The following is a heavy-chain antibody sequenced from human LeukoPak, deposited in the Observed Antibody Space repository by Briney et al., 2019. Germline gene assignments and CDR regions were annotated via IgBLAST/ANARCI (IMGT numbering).Heavy chain of an antibody. CDR3: TRNMAGAAAGTLDY. V-gene: IGHV3-48*04. J-gene: IGHJ4*02. CDR2: ISSSSSTI. D-gene: IGHD6-13*01. CDR1: GFTFSSYS. Sequence: GGSLRLSCAASGFTFSSYSMNWVRQAPGKGLEWVSYISSSSSTIYYADSVKGRFTISRDNSKNSLYLQMNSLRTEDTALYYCTRNMAGAAAGTLDYWGLGTLVTVSS.